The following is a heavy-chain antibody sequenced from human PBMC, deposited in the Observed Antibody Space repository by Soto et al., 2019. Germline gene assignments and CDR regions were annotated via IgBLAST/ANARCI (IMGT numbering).Heavy chain of an antibody. CDR3: ARHGRILDAFDI. J-gene: IGHJ3*02. CDR2: IYYSGST. V-gene: IGHV4-39*01. D-gene: IGHD1-26*01. Sequence: QLQLQESGPRLVKPSETLSLTCTVSGGSISSSSYYWGWIRQPPGKGLEWIGSIYYSGSTYYNPSLKSRVTISVDTSKNQFSLKLSSVTAADTAVYYCARHGRILDAFDIWGQGTMVTVSS. CDR1: GGSISSSSYY.